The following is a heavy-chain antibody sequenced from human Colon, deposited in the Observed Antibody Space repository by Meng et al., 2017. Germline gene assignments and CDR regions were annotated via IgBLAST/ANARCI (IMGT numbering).Heavy chain of an antibody. V-gene: IGHV3-23*01. D-gene: IGHD1-1*01. J-gene: IGHJ4*02. CDR2: ITNTGDRT. CDR1: GFTFSTYA. Sequence: GESLKISCAASGFTFSTYAITWVRQAPGKGLECVSVITNTGDRTYYADSVKGRFTISREDSKNTLYLQMNSLRAEDTAIYYCSQNWNMDSWGQGTLVTVSS. CDR3: SQNWNMDS.